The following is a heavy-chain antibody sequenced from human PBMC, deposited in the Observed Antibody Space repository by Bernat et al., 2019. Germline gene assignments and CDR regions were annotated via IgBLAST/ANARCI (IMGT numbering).Heavy chain of an antibody. J-gene: IGHJ4*02. D-gene: IGHD3-16*01. CDR2: ISGSGGST. Sequence: EVQLLESGGGLVQSGGSLRLSCAASGFTFSSYAMSWVRQAPGKGLEWVSAISGSGGSTYYTDSVKGRFTISRDNSKNTLYLQMNSLRAEDTAVYYCAKKATNDYIWGSYTYYFDYWGQGTLVTVSS. CDR3: AKKATNDYIWGSYTYYFDY. V-gene: IGHV3-23*01. CDR1: GFTFSSYA.